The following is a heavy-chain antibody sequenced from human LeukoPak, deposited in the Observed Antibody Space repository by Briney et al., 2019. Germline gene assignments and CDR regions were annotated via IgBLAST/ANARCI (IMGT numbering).Heavy chain of an antibody. J-gene: IGHJ4*02. Sequence: SETLSLTCTVSGGSVSGYFWSWIRQPAGRRLEWIGRIYNIGSTNCNPSLKSRVTMSVDTSKNQFSLNLTSVTAADTAVYYCAKRRTIAVAGPFDYWGQGTLVTVSS. CDR3: AKRRTIAVAGPFDY. CDR2: IYNIGST. V-gene: IGHV4-4*07. CDR1: GGSVSGYF. D-gene: IGHD6-19*01.